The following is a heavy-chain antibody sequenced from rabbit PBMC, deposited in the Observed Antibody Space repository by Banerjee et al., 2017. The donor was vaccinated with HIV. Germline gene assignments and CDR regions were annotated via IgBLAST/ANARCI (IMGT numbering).Heavy chain of an antibody. J-gene: IGHJ4*01. V-gene: IGHV1S40*01. CDR3: ARSTYGADDAYALNL. CDR2: IYPDYGST. CDR1: GFTISSSYY. Sequence: QSLEESGGGLVQPEGSLALTCKASGFTISSSYYMCWVRQAPGKGLEWIAYIYPDYGSTDYASWVNGRFTISLDNAQNTVFLQMTSLTAADTATYFCARSTYGADDAYALNLWGQGTLVTVS. D-gene: IGHD6-1*01.